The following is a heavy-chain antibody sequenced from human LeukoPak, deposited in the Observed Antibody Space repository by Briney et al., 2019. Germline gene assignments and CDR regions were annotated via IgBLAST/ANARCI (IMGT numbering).Heavy chain of an antibody. Sequence: SETLSLTCTVSGGSISSSSYYWGWIRQPPGKGLEWIGSIYYSGSTYYNPSLKSRVTISVDTSKNQFSLKLSSVTAADTAVYYCARANTFGGVIALDYWGLGTRVTVSS. CDR2: IYYSGST. J-gene: IGHJ4*02. V-gene: IGHV4-39*07. CDR3: ARANTFGGVIALDY. D-gene: IGHD3-16*02. CDR1: GGSISSSSYY.